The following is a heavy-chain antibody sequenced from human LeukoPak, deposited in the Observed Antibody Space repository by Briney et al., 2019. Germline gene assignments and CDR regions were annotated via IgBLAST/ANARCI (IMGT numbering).Heavy chain of an antibody. CDR3: ARGTRNAFDS. V-gene: IGHV6-1*01. J-gene: IGHJ4*02. D-gene: IGHD2-2*01. CDR1: GDGVSTNNAAA. Sequence: SQTLSLTCVISGDGVSTNNAAAWNWFRQSPSRGLEWLGRTYYRSKWFNEYAISVKSRMLINADTSRNQFSLQLNSVTPEDMAMYYCARGTRNAFDSWGQGTLVTVSS. CDR2: TYYRSKWFN.